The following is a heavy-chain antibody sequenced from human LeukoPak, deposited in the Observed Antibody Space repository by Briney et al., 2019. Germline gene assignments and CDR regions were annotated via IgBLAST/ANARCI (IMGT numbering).Heavy chain of an antibody. Sequence: GGSLRLSCAASGFTFSNFAMTWVRQAPGKGLEWVSSISSSSSYIYYADTVKGRFTISRDNAKNSLYLQMNSLRAEDTAVYYCARLSSGWSLDYWGQGTLVTVSS. J-gene: IGHJ4*02. CDR3: ARLSSGWSLDY. V-gene: IGHV3-21*01. D-gene: IGHD6-19*01. CDR1: GFTFSNFA. CDR2: ISSSSSYI.